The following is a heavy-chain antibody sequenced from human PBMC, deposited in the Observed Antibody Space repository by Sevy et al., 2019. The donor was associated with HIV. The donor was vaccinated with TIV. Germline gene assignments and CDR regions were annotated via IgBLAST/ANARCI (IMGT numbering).Heavy chain of an antibody. V-gene: IGHV3-30*18. J-gene: IGHJ4*02. CDR2: ISYDGSNK. CDR1: GFTFSSYG. Sequence: GGSLRLSCAASGFTFSSYGMHWVRQAPGKGLEWVAVISYDGSNKFYADSVKGRFTISRDNSKNTLYLQMNSLRAEDTAVYYCAKERSQWLDPVDYWGQGTLVTVSS. CDR3: AKERSQWLDPVDY. D-gene: IGHD6-19*01.